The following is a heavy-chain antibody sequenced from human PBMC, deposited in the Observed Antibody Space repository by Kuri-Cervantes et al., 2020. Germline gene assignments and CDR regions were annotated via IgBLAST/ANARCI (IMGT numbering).Heavy chain of an antibody. CDR3: ARDKGWFGNSNDY. D-gene: IGHD3-10*01. V-gene: IGHV3-7*01. CDR1: GFTFSSYW. J-gene: IGHJ4*01. Sequence: GESLKISFAASGFTFSSYWMSWVRQAPGKGLEWVANIKQDGSEKNYVDSVKGRFTISRDKAKNSLYLQMNSLRAEDTAVYYCARDKGWFGNSNDYWGRGTLVTVSS. CDR2: IKQDGSEK.